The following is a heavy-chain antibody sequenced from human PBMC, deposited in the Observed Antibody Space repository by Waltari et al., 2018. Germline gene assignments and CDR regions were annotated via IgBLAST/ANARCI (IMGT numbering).Heavy chain of an antibody. V-gene: IGHV3-21*06. J-gene: IGHJ6*03. CDR3: ARWGQDFASGEKHPGVQFSHYMDV. D-gene: IGHD3-10*01. CDR2: ISSGGNDA. CDR1: GFTFSDYN. Sequence: HLVESGGGLGKPGGSLRLSCAASGFTFSDYNMNWVRQAPGKGLEWVSSISSGGNDAFYVHSVEGRFTISRDNAKNSLYLQMNSLRGEDTAIYYCARWGQDFASGEKHPGVQFSHYMDVWGRGTTVTVS.